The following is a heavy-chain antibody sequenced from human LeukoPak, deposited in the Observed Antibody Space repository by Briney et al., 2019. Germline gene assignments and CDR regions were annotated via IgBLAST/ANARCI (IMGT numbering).Heavy chain of an antibody. CDR2: ISYDGSNK. Sequence: PGGSLRLSCAASGFTFSSYGMHWVRQAPGKGLEWVAVISYDGSNKYYADSVKGRFTISRDNSKNTLYLQMNSLRAEDTAVYYCAKDNTVIQMVGRRRGPFDYWGQGTLVTVSS. CDR3: AKDNTVIQMVGRRRGPFDY. V-gene: IGHV3-30*18. CDR1: GFTFSSYG. J-gene: IGHJ4*02. D-gene: IGHD5-18*01.